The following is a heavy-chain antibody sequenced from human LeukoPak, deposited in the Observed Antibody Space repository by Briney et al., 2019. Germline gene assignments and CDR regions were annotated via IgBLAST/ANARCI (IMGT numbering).Heavy chain of an antibody. CDR1: GFTFSSYA. CDR3: AKEVSAPIAVAGLYFDY. Sequence: GGSLRLSCAASGFTFSSYAMSWVRQAPGKGPEWVSAISGSGGSPYYADSVKGRFTISRDNTQNTLYLQMSSLRAEDTALYYCAKEVSAPIAVAGLYFDYWGQGTLVTVSS. V-gene: IGHV3-23*01. CDR2: ISGSGGSP. J-gene: IGHJ4*02. D-gene: IGHD6-19*01.